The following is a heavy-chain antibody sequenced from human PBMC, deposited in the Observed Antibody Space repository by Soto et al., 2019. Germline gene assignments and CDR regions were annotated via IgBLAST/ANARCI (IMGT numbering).Heavy chain of an antibody. CDR3: ARVMGLRFFDWPRSREWAFDI. Sequence: ASVKVSCKASGYTFTSYGISWVRQAPGQGLEWMGWISAYNGNTNYAQKLQGRVTMTTDTSTSTAYMELRSLRSDDTAVYYCARVMGLRFFDWPRSREWAFDIGGQGKMVTVSS. CDR1: GYTFTSYG. CDR2: ISAYNGNT. J-gene: IGHJ3*02. D-gene: IGHD3-9*01. V-gene: IGHV1-18*01.